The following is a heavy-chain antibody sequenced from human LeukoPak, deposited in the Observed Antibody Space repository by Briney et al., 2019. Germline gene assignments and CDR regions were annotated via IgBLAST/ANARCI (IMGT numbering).Heavy chain of an antibody. CDR2: MNPNSGNT. V-gene: IGHV1-8*02. CDR1: GYTFTSYD. CDR3: ARGPTRIAAGVNWFDP. J-gene: IGHJ5*02. Sequence: ASVKVSCKASGYTFTSYDINWVRQATGQGLEWMGWMNPNSGNTGYAQKFQGRVTMTRNTSVSTAYMELSSLRSEDTAVYYCARGPTRIAAGVNWFDPWGQGTLATAS. D-gene: IGHD6-13*01.